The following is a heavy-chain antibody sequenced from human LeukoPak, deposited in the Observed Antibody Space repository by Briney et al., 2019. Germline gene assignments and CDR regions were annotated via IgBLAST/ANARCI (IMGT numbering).Heavy chain of an antibody. CDR3: VRGSTLRHYQY. Sequence: SETLSLTCTVSGGSISSTTYYWGWIRRPPGKGLEWIGSIYYSGSTYYNPSLKSRVTVSVGTSKNQFSLILSSVTAADTAVYYCVRGSTLRHYQYWGQGTLVTVSS. V-gene: IGHV4-39*01. J-gene: IGHJ4*02. D-gene: IGHD3-16*01. CDR2: IYYSGST. CDR1: GGSISSTTYY.